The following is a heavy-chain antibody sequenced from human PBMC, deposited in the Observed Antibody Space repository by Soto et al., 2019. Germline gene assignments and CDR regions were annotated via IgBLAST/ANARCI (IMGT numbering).Heavy chain of an antibody. CDR3: ARPPAYCIGGICYSPSWVDP. J-gene: IGHJ5*02. V-gene: IGHV4-39*01. D-gene: IGHD2-15*01. CDR1: GGSISSSSYY. CDR2: IYYTGST. Sequence: QLQLQESGPGLVKPSETLSLTCTVSGGSISSSSYYWGWLRQPPGKGLGWIGSIYYTGSTYYNPVLKRRVPIPVDTSKNQFSLKLRSVTDADAALYYCARPPAYCIGGICYSPSWVDPLGQGTLGTVSS.